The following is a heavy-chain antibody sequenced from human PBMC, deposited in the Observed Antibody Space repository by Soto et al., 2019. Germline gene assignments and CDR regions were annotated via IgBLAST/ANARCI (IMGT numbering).Heavy chain of an antibody. CDR1: GGTFGSYA. D-gene: IGHD6-19*01. CDR2: IIPIFGTA. J-gene: IGHJ6*02. V-gene: IGHV1-69*01. CDR3: ARDRAVAGTFLGYYYYGMDV. Sequence: QVQLVQSGAEVKKPGSSVKVSCKASGGTFGSYAISWVRQAPGQGLEWMGGIIPIFGTANYAQKFQGRVTITADESTSTAYMELSSLRSEDTAVYYCARDRAVAGTFLGYYYYGMDVWGQGTTVTVSS.